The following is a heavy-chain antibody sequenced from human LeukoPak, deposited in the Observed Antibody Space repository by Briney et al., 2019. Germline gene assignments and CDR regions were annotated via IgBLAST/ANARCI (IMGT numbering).Heavy chain of an antibody. CDR3: ARESGYSGSYYVNY. Sequence: SETLSLTCTVSGGSISSYYWSWIRQPAGKGLEWIGRIQTSGSTNSNPSLKSRVTMSVDTSKKQFSLKLSSVTAADKAVYYCARESGYSGSYYVNYWGQGTLVTVSS. V-gene: IGHV4-4*07. CDR2: IQTSGST. D-gene: IGHD1-26*01. J-gene: IGHJ4*02. CDR1: GGSISSYY.